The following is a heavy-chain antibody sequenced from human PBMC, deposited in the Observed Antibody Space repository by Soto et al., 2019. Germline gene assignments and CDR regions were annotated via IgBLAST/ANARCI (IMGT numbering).Heavy chain of an antibody. J-gene: IGHJ6*02. CDR2: IYYSGST. Sequence: SETLSLTCTVSGGSISSSSYYWGWIRQPPGKGLEWIGSIYYSGSTYYNPSLKSRVTISVDTSKNQFSLKLSSVTAADTAVYYCARTNTKQYSSSWYVTGELDVCYYYYGMDVWGQGTTVTVSS. V-gene: IGHV4-39*01. D-gene: IGHD6-13*01. CDR3: ARTNTKQYSSSWYVTGELDVCYYYYGMDV. CDR1: GGSISSSSYY.